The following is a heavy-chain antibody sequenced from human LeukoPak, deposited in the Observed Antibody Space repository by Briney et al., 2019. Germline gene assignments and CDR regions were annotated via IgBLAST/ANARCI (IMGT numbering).Heavy chain of an antibody. CDR2: ISSSGSTI. D-gene: IGHD3-22*01. CDR3: AKDHYDSSGYYHDY. CDR1: GFTFSDYY. Sequence: PGGSLRLSCAASGFTFSDYYMSWIRQAPGKGLEWISYISSSGSTIYYIDSVKGRFTISRDNSKNTLYLQMNSLRAEDTAVYYCAKDHYDSSGYYHDYWGQGTLVTVSS. V-gene: IGHV3-11*01. J-gene: IGHJ4*02.